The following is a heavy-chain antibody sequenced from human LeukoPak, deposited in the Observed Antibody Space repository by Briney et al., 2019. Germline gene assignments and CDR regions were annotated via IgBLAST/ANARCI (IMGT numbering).Heavy chain of an antibody. D-gene: IGHD6-13*01. CDR1: GGTFSSYA. J-gene: IGHJ6*03. Sequence: SVKVSCKASGGTFSSYAISWVRRAPGQGLEWMGGIIPIFGTANYAQKFQGRVTITTDESTSTAYMELSSLRSEDTAVYYRARLAAAGVNYYYYMDVWGKGTTVTVSS. CDR2: IIPIFGTA. V-gene: IGHV1-69*05. CDR3: ARLAAAGVNYYYYMDV.